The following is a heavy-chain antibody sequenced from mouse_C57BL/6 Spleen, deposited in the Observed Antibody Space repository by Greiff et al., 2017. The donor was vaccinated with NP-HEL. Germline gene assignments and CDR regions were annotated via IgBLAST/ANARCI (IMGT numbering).Heavy chain of an antibody. CDR3: ARGGPVAYAMDY. J-gene: IGHJ4*01. D-gene: IGHD1-1*01. CDR1: GYTFTNYW. Sequence: VQLQESGAELVRPGTSVKMSCKASGYTFTNYWIGWAKQRPGHGLEWIGDIYPGGGYANYNEKFKGKATLTADKSSSTAYMQFSSLTSEDSAIYYCARGGPVAYAMDYWGQGTSVTVSS. V-gene: IGHV1-63*01. CDR2: IYPGGGYA.